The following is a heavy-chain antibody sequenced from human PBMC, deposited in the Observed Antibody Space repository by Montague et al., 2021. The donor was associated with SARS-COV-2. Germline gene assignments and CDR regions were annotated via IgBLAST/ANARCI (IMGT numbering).Heavy chain of an antibody. D-gene: IGHD3-10*01. V-gene: IGHV4-39*01. CDR1: GGSISSRTYY. Sequence: SETLSLTCIVSGGSISSRTYYWGCIRQPPGKELVWIGSIFYDGSTYYNPSLKSRVTISVDTSKNQFSLNLSSVTAADTAVYYCARHGPNDYYHSRYFDLWGRGTLVTVSS. J-gene: IGHJ2*01. CDR2: IFYDGST. CDR3: ARHGPNDYYHSRYFDL.